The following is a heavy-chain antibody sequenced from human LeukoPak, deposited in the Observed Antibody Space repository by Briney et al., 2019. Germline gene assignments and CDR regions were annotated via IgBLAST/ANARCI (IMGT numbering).Heavy chain of an antibody. CDR3: AKYGPQDSGSSHFDY. CDR2: IRDSGSST. CDR1: GFTFSSYA. V-gene: IGHV3-23*01. J-gene: IGHJ4*02. Sequence: GGSLRLSCAASGFTFSSYAMSWVRQAPGKGLEWVSAIRDSGSSTHYADSVRGRFTTSRDNSKNTLFLQMNSLRAEDTAIYYCAKYGPQDSGSSHFDYWGQGALVTVSS. D-gene: IGHD1-26*01.